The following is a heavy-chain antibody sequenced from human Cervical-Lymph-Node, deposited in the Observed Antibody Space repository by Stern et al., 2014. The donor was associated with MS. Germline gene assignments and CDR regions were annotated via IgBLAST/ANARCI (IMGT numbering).Heavy chain of an antibody. D-gene: IGHD3-16*01. CDR1: GFTFSSYW. CDR3: VRDNYGTDY. V-gene: IGHV3-74*03. Sequence: DVQLVESGGDLVQPGGSLRLSCAASGFTFSSYWMQWVRQAPGKGLVWVSHINSDGSSTTYADSVKGRFTTSRDNAKNTLYLQMDDLRAEDTAVYFCVRDNYGTDYWGQGTLVTVSS. J-gene: IGHJ4*02. CDR2: INSDGSST.